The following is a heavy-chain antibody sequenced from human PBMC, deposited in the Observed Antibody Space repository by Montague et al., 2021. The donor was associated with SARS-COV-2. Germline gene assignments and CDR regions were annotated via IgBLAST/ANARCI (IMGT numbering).Heavy chain of an antibody. D-gene: IGHD2-15*01. J-gene: IGHJ4*02. CDR2: PYYRSEWYS. CDR3: ARAERGSCGDGNCYQYFLNS. CDR1: GDSVSTNSGT. V-gene: IGHV6-1*01. Sequence: CAISGDSVSTNSGTWNWVRLSPSRRLEWLGRPYYRSEWYSDYSVSVKSRISINPDTSKNQFSLQLNSVTPEDTAVYYCARAERGSCGDGNCYQYFLNSWGQGTLVTVSA.